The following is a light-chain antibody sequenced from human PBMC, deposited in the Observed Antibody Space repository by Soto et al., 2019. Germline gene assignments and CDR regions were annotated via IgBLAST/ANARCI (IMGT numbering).Light chain of an antibody. CDR1: QSVLYSSNNKNY. J-gene: IGKJ1*01. CDR3: QQYYSTPTWT. Sequence: DIVMTQSPDSLAVSLGERATINCKFSQSVLYSSNNKNYLAWYQQKPGQPPKLLIYWAATRESGVPDRFSGSGSGTDFTATISSLQAEDVAVYYCQQYYSTPTWTFGQGTKVEIK. CDR2: WAA. V-gene: IGKV4-1*01.